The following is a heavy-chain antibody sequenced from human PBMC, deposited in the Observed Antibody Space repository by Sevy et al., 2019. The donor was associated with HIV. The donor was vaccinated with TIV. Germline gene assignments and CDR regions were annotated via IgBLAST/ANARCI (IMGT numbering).Heavy chain of an antibody. D-gene: IGHD3-16*01. Sequence: SETLSLTCTVSGGSISSSSYYWGWIRQPAGKRQEWIGSIYYSGSTYYNPSLKSRVTISVDTSKNQFSLKPSSVTAADTAVYYFAGQRDGRYYDYVWGSYPGHFDYWGQGTLVTVSS. CDR1: GGSISSSSYY. CDR3: AGQRDGRYYDYVWGSYPGHFDY. V-gene: IGHV4-39*01. CDR2: IYYSGST. J-gene: IGHJ4*02.